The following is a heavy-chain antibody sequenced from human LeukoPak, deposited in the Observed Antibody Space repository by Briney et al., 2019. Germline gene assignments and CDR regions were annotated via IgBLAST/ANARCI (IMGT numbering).Heavy chain of an antibody. J-gene: IGHJ4*02. Sequence: GGSLRLSCTASGFTFSNYDMHWVRQATGKGLGWVSAISTTGDTYYPGSVKGRFTISRENAKNSLYLQMNSLRAGDTAVYYCARAPHGDYFDYWGQGTLVTVSS. CDR3: ARAPHGDYFDY. CDR2: ISTTGDT. V-gene: IGHV3-13*01. D-gene: IGHD4-17*01. CDR1: GFTFSNYD.